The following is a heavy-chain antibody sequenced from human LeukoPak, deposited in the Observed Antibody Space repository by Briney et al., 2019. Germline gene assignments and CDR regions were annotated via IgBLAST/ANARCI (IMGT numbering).Heavy chain of an antibody. J-gene: IGHJ5*02. Sequence: PSETLSLTCTVSGGSISSYYWSWIRQPPGKGLEWIGYIYYSGSTNYNPSLKSRVTISVDTSKNQFSLKLSSVTAADTAVYYCARGWTSSGWPKWGWFDPWGQGTLVTVSS. V-gene: IGHV4-59*01. CDR1: GGSISSYY. CDR2: IYYSGST. D-gene: IGHD6-19*01. CDR3: ARGWTSSGWPKWGWFDP.